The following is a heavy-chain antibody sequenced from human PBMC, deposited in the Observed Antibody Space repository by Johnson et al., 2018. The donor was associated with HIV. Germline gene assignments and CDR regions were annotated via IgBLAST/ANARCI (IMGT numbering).Heavy chain of an antibody. CDR1: GFTFSRYW. V-gene: IGHV3-74*01. CDR3: ARVLGDYAYHI. Sequence: VQLVESGGGLVQPGGSLRLSCAASGFTFSRYWMHWVRQAPGKGLVWVSRINTDGSSTSYADSVTGRFTISRDNAKNSLYLQMNSLRVEDTAVYYCARVLGDYAYHIWGQGTMVTVSS. D-gene: IGHD4-17*01. J-gene: IGHJ3*02. CDR2: INTDGSST.